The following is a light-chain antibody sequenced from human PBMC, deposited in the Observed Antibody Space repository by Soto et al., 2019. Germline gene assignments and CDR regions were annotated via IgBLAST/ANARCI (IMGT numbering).Light chain of an antibody. Sequence: DIQLTQSPSSLSASVGDSVTITCQASHDVTNYWNWYQQRPGRPPKLLIYDASNLETGVPSRFSGRGSGKSFTFTISSLQSEDLATYYGQQYDDLPLTFGGGTKVE. CDR2: DAS. J-gene: IGKJ4*01. CDR1: HDVTNY. CDR3: QQYDDLPLT. V-gene: IGKV1-33*01.